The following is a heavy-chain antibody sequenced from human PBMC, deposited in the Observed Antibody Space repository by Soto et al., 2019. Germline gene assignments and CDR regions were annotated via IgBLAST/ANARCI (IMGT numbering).Heavy chain of an antibody. CDR3: ARLNPIVVVPTPTGWFDP. CDR2: IFYSGYN. Sequence: LSLTCTVSGDNISSVGYYWSWIRQSPGKGLEWIGYIFYSGYNYYNPSLKSRLSMSVDTSKNQFSLRLTSVTAADTAVYFCARLNPIVVVPTPTGWFDPWGQGTLVTVSS. CDR1: GDNISSVGYY. V-gene: IGHV4-31*03. D-gene: IGHD2-2*01. J-gene: IGHJ5*02.